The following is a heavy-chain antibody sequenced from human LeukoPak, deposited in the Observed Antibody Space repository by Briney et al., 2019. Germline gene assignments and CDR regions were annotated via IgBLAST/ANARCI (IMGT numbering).Heavy chain of an antibody. J-gene: IGHJ4*02. CDR3: TKGLRFAAALTPFDY. CDR2: ISWDGGTT. CDR1: GFTFDEHA. V-gene: IGHV3-43D*03. Sequence: GGSLRHSCAASGFTFDEHAMHWVRQAPRQGLEWISLISWDGGTTYYADSVKGRFTISRDNSKNSVYLQMNSLRPEDTAIYYCTKGLRFAAALTPFDYWGQGTLVTVSS. D-gene: IGHD6-13*01.